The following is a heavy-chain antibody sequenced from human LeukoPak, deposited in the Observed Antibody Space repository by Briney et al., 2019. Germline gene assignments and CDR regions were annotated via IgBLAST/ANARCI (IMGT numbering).Heavy chain of an antibody. CDR1: GGTFSSYA. D-gene: IGHD6-6*01. CDR3: ARASSKAARGGWFDP. CDR2: IIPIFGTA. J-gene: IGHJ5*02. V-gene: IGHV1-69*13. Sequence: SVTVSCKASGGTFSSYAISWVRQAPGQELEWMGGIIPIFGTANYAQKFQGRVTITADESTSTAYMELSSLRSEDTAVYYCARASSKAARGGWFDPWGQGTLVTVSS.